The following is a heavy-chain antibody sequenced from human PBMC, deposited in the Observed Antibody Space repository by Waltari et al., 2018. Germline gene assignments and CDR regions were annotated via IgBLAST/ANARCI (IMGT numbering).Heavy chain of an antibody. D-gene: IGHD2-21*01. CDR1: GFTFSKVG. Sequence: DVQLLESGGGLVHPGESRRLSCAASGFTFSKVGMSWVRQAPGKGLEWVSTIKTADDAYYADSVKGRFTISRDIFRNTLYLQMNSLRAEDTAVYYCAKYRPYYFDFWGQGALVTVSS. V-gene: IGHV3-23*01. CDR3: AKYRPYYFDF. J-gene: IGHJ4*02. CDR2: IKTADDA.